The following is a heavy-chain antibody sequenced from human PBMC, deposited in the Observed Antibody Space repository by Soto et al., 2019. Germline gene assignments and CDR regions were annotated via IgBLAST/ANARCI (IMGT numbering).Heavy chain of an antibody. CDR3: TTDAGYSGYYPRDFDY. CDR2: VKSKTDGGTT. D-gene: IGHD3-22*01. CDR1: GFTFSEYY. Sequence: VGSLRLSCAASGFTFSEYYVTWIRQAPGKGLEWVGRVKSKTDGGTTDYAAPVKGRFTVSRDDSKNMLVLQMNSLKTEDTAVYYCTTDAGYSGYYPRDFDYWGQGTLVTVSS. J-gene: IGHJ4*02. V-gene: IGHV3-15*05.